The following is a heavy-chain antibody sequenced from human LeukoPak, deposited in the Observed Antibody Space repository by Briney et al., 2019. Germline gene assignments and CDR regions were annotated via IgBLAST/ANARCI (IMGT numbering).Heavy chain of an antibody. D-gene: IGHD5-18*01. J-gene: IGHJ6*03. CDR2: ISPSSHYI. V-gene: IGHV3-21*04. CDR3: ARDRHTAMVYYYYYMDV. Sequence: GGSLRLSCVGSGFTFSNYSINWVRQAPGKGLEWVSSISPSSHYIYYADSVRGRFTISRDNARNSLYLQMNGLRDEDTAVYYCARDRHTAMVYYYYYMDVWGTGTTVTVSS. CDR1: GFTFSNYS.